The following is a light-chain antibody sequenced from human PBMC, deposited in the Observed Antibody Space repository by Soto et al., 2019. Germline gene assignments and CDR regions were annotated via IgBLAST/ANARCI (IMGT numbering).Light chain of an antibody. V-gene: IGKV1-5*03. CDR2: RAS. Sequence: DIQMTQSPSTLSASVGDRVTITCRASQSISSWLAWYQQKPWKAPKLLIYRASSLESGGPSRFSCSGSGTEFTLTISSLQPDDFATYYCQQYNSYPWTFGQGTKVQIK. CDR3: QQYNSYPWT. J-gene: IGKJ1*01. CDR1: QSISSW.